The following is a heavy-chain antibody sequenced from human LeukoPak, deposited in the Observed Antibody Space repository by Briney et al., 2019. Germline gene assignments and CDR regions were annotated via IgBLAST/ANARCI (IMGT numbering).Heavy chain of an antibody. Sequence: SETLSLTCAVYGGSFSGYYWSWIRQPPGKGLEWIGEINHSGSTNYNSSLESRVTISVDTSKDQFSLKLSSVTAADTAVYYCARFPRRAGLLRAFDIWGQGTMVTVSS. CDR1: GGSFSGYY. J-gene: IGHJ3*02. D-gene: IGHD2-8*01. CDR3: ARFPRRAGLLRAFDI. CDR2: INHSGST. V-gene: IGHV4-34*01.